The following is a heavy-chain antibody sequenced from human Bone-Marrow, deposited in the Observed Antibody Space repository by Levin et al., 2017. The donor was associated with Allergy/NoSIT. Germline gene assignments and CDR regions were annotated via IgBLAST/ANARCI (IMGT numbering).Heavy chain of an antibody. CDR1: GFTFSSYA. V-gene: IGHV3-23*01. J-gene: IGHJ2*01. CDR3: ARAHDCSGGTCYYWSFDV. D-gene: IGHD2-15*01. Sequence: GGSLRLSCAASGFTFSSYAMTWVRQAPGKGLEWVSAIGSRGHTYYADSVKGRFTISRDNSKNTAYLQMSSLRAEDTAVYYCARAHDCSGGTCYYWSFDVWGRGTLVTVSS. CDR2: IGSRGHT.